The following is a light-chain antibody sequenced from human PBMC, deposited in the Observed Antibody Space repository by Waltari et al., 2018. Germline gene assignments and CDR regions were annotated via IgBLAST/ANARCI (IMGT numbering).Light chain of an antibody. Sequence: DIQMTQSPSARAAAIGDRVTITCRASQDLYTTLAWFRQSEGEVPKRLIHGASSLDAGVSSRFSGHESGTEFTLIISNVQPEDSATYYCLQHSAYPWTFGQGTKVEIK. CDR3: LQHSAYPWT. J-gene: IGKJ1*01. V-gene: IGKV1-17*03. CDR1: QDLYTT. CDR2: GAS.